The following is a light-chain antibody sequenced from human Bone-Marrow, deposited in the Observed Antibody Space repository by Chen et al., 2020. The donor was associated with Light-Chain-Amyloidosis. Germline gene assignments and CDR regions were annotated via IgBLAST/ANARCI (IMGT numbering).Light chain of an antibody. Sequence: SYVLTQPSSVSVAPGQTATIACGGNNIGSTSVHWYQQTPGQAPLLVVYDDSDRPSGIPERWSGSSSGNTATLTISRVEAGDEADYYCQVWDRSSDRPVFGGGTELTVL. CDR2: DDS. V-gene: IGLV3-21*02. CDR3: QVWDRSSDRPV. CDR1: NIGSTS. J-gene: IGLJ3*02.